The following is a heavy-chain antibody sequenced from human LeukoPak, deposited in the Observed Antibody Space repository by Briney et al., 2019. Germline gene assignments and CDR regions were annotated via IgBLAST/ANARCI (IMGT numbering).Heavy chain of an antibody. J-gene: IGHJ4*02. CDR1: GGSISSYY. V-gene: IGHV4-59*01. D-gene: IGHD3-10*01. CDR3: ARALFYGSGSQPFDY. CDR2: IYYSGST. Sequence: SETLSLTCTVSGGSISSYYWTWIRQPPGKGLEWIGYIYYSGSTNYNPSLKSRVTIPVDTSKNQFSLKLSSVTAADTAVYYCARALFYGSGSQPFDYWGQGTLVTVSS.